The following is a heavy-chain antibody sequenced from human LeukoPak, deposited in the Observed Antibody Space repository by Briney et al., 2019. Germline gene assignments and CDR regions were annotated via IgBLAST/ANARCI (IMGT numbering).Heavy chain of an antibody. CDR2: ISYDGSNK. J-gene: IGHJ4*02. V-gene: IGHV3-30*18. CDR3: AKGWQWLSSF. D-gene: IGHD6-19*01. Sequence: PGGSLRLSCAASGFTFSSYGMRWVCQAPGKRVEWGAVISYDGSNKYYADSVKGRFTISRDNSKNTLYLQMNSLRAEDTAVYYCAKGWQWLSSFWGQGTLVTVSS. CDR1: GFTFSSYG.